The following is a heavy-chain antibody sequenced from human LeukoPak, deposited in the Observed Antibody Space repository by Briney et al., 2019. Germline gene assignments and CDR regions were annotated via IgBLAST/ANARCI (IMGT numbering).Heavy chain of an antibody. CDR1: GGSFSGYY. Sequence: SETLSLTCAVYGGSFSGYYWSWIRQPPGKGLEWIGEINHSGSTNYNPSLKSRVTISVDTSKNQFSLKLSSVTAADTAVYYCARAKVSSSSGRIYFDYWGQGTLVTVSS. CDR3: ARAKVSSSSGRIYFDY. J-gene: IGHJ4*02. V-gene: IGHV4-34*01. CDR2: INHSGST. D-gene: IGHD6-6*01.